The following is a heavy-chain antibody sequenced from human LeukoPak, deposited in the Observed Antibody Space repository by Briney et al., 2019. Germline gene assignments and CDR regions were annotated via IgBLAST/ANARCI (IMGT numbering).Heavy chain of an antibody. CDR3: ARCVGADCGWFDP. J-gene: IGHJ5*02. CDR2: MNPNTGHS. CDR1: GYTFTNND. V-gene: IGHV1-8*03. Sequence: ASVKVSCKASGYTFTNNDINWMRQASGQGFEWVGWMNPNTGHSGYAQKFQGRITITRNSSINTLYMELSSLRSEDTAVYYCARCVGADCGWFDPWGQGTLVTVSS. D-gene: IGHD2-21*02.